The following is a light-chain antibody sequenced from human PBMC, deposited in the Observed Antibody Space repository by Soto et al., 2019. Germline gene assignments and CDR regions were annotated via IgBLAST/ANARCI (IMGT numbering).Light chain of an antibody. CDR1: QSLSSSY. Sequence: EIVLAQSPGTLWLSPGDRATLSCRASQSLSSSYLAWYQQKPGQAPRLLIYGTSIRATGIPDRFSGSGPGTDFTLTISRLEPEDFALYYCQHYAHNSPITFGQGTRLEIK. CDR3: QHYAHNSPIT. V-gene: IGKV3-20*01. J-gene: IGKJ5*01. CDR2: GTS.